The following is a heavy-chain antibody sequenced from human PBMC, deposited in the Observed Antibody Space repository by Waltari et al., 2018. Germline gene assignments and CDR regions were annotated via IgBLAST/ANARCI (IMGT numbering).Heavy chain of an antibody. Sequence: QVQLVQSGAEVKKPGASVKVSCKASGSTFPAYYVNWVRQAPGQGLEWMGWINPNTGGTNYAQNFQGRVTMTRDKSTSTAYMELNSLKSDDTAVYYCARDRPFDPWGQGTLITVSS. CDR1: GSTFPAYY. J-gene: IGHJ5*02. CDR3: ARDRPFDP. V-gene: IGHV1-2*02. CDR2: INPNTGGT.